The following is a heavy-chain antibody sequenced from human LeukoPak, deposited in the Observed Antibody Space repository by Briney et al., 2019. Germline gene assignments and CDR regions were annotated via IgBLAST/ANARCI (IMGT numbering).Heavy chain of an antibody. J-gene: IGHJ4*02. V-gene: IGHV1-2*02. Sequence: ASVKVSCKASGYTFTGYYMHWVRQAPGQGLEWMGWINPNSGGTNYAQKFQGRVTMTRDTSISTAYMELRSLRSDDTAVYYCARDLEGSGTFDYWGQGTLVTVSS. CDR3: ARDLEGSGTFDY. D-gene: IGHD2-15*01. CDR1: GYTFTGYY. CDR2: INPNSGGT.